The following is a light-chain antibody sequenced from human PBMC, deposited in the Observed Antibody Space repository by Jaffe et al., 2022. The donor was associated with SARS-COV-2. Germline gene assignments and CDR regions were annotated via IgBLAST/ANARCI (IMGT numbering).Light chain of an antibody. V-gene: IGKV1-39*01. CDR1: QSIASY. CDR2: AAS. CDR3: QQTYRTPLT. J-gene: IGKJ5*01. Sequence: DIQMTQSPSSLSASVGDRVTITCRASQSIASYLSWYQQKPGKAPNLLIYAASSLQSGVPSRFSGSGSGTDFTLTISSLQPGDFATYYCQQTYRTPLTFGQGTRLDIK.